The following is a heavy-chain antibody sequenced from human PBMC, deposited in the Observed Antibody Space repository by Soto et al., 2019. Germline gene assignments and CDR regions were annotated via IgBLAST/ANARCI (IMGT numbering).Heavy chain of an antibody. D-gene: IGHD5-18*01. V-gene: IGHV4-30-4*01. CDR2: IYYSGST. CDR1: GGSISSGDYY. Sequence: QVQLQESGPGLVKPSQTLSLTCTVSGGSISSGDYYWSWIRQPPGKGLEWIGYIYYSGSTDYNPSLESVGTISVDTSKNQFSPKLSSVTAADTAVYSGASNSYGYTIYDYWGQGTLGTVSS. J-gene: IGHJ4*02. CDR3: ASNSYGYTIYDY.